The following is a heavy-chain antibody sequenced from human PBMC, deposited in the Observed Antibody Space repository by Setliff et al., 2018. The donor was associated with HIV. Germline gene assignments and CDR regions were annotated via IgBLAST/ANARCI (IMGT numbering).Heavy chain of an antibody. CDR3: ARYSPRGYTLTGPY. CDR2: MYYTGST. Sequence: SETLSLTCTVSGGSTDSGSYYWAWIRQPPGKGLEWIGSMYYTGSTYHNPSLKSRVTISIDTSKNQFSLKLTSVTAADTAVYYCARYSPRGYTLTGPYWGQGTLVTVSS. D-gene: IGHD6-25*01. J-gene: IGHJ4*02. CDR1: GGSTDSGSYY. V-gene: IGHV4-39*07.